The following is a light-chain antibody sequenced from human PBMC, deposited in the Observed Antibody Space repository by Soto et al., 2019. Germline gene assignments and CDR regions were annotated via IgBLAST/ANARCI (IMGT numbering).Light chain of an antibody. CDR3: QQLYTFPLT. J-gene: IGKJ5*01. CDR2: AAS. CDR1: QGISSW. Sequence: DIQMTQSPSSVSASVGDRVTITCRASQGISSWLAWYQQKPGRAPNLLIYAASSLQSGVPLRFSGSGSGTDFTLSISSLQPGDVATYYCQQLYTFPLTFGQGTRLEIK. V-gene: IGKV1-12*01.